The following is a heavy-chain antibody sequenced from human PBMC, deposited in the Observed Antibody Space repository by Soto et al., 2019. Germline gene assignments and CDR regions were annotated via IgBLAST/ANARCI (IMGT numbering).Heavy chain of an antibody. CDR3: ASDRQDSFLEWFIDAFDI. CDR2: ISSSSSTI. V-gene: IGHV3-48*02. J-gene: IGHJ3*02. CDR1: GFTFSSYS. D-gene: IGHD3-3*02. Sequence: EVQLVESGGGLVQPGGSLRLSCAASGFTFSSYSMNWVRQAPGKGLEWVSYISSSSSTIYYADSVKGRFTISRDNAKNSLYLHMNSLRDEDTAVDYCASDRQDSFLEWFIDAFDIWGQGTMVTVSS.